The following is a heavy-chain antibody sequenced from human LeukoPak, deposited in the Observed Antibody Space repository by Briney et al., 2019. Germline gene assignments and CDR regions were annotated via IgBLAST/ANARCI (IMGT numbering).Heavy chain of an antibody. Sequence: ASVKVSCKASGYTFTSYGISWVRQAPGQGLEWMGWISAYNRNTNYAQKLQGRVTMTTDTSTSTAYMELRSLRSDDTAVYYCARDPGVIPAAIGYYYYYGMDVWGKGTTVTVSS. CDR1: GYTFTSYG. D-gene: IGHD2-2*01. V-gene: IGHV1-18*04. J-gene: IGHJ6*04. CDR2: ISAYNRNT. CDR3: ARDPGVIPAAIGYYYYYGMDV.